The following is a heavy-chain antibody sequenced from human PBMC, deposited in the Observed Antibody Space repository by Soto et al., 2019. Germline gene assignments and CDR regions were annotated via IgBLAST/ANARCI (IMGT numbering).Heavy chain of an antibody. CDR3: AKGDSCSRYGPLDV. Sequence: EVHLLESGGGLAQPGGSLRLSCAASGFPFRNYAMTWVRRAPGKGLEWVSIITGFSDNIHYADSVTGRFTISRDNSRNTRNLLMEGLNGENTAIYFDAKGDSCSRYGPLDVWSKGTAAIASS. V-gene: IGHV3-23*01. CDR1: GFPFRNYA. D-gene: IGHD3-16*02. J-gene: IGHJ6*03. CDR2: ITGFSDNI.